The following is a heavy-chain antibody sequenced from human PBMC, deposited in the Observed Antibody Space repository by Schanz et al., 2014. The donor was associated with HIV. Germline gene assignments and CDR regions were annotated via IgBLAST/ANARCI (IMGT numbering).Heavy chain of an antibody. J-gene: IGHJ4*02. D-gene: IGHD2-15*01. CDR2: ISGYNGNT. CDR1: GYSFNDYG. Sequence: QVRLIQSGSELKKPGASVKVSCKASGYSFNDYGVSWMRQAPGKGLEWMGWISGYNGNTDYAQKFQDRVTMTTDTSTSTAYMELRSLRSDDTAVYYCARVNKDIGGYYFDYWGQGTLVTVSS. V-gene: IGHV1-18*01. CDR3: ARVNKDIGGYYFDY.